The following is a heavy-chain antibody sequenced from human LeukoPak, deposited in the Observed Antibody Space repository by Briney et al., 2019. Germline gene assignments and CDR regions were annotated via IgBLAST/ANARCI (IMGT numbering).Heavy chain of an antibody. CDR3: ATQWELRGDFFDF. V-gene: IGHV5-51*06. CDR2: IYPSDSET. D-gene: IGHD1-26*01. J-gene: IGHJ4*02. CDR1: GYSFTSYW. Sequence: GESLKISCKGSGYSFTSYWIGWVRQMPGKGLEWMGIIYPSDSETRYSPSFQGQVTISVDKSISTTYLQWTNLRASDTAMYYCATQWELRGDFFDFWGQGTLVTVSS.